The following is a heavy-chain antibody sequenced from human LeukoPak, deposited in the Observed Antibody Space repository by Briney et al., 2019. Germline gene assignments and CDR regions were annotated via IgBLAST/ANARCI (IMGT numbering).Heavy chain of an antibody. CDR1: GFTLSSYA. D-gene: IGHD2-2*01. CDR2: ISGSGGST. V-gene: IGHV3-23*01. CDR3: AKGLPAASSGYFQH. Sequence: GASLRLSCAASGFTLSSYAMSWVRQAPGKGLEWVSAISGSGGSTYYADSVKGRFTISRDNSKNTLYLQMDSLRAEDTAVYYCAKGLPAASSGYFQHWGQGTLVTVSS. J-gene: IGHJ1*01.